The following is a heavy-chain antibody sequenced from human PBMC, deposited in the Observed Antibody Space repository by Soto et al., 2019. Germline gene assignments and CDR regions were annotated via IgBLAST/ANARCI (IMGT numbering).Heavy chain of an antibody. CDR1: GGTFSSYA. D-gene: IGHD2-2*02. CDR2: IIPIFGTA. V-gene: IGHV1-69*01. Sequence: QVQLVQSGAEVKKPGSSVKVSCKASGGTFSSYAISWVRQAPGQGLEWMGGIIPIFGTANYAQKFQGRVTITADESTSTAYMELSSLRSEDTAVYYCARDPGYCSSTSCYTYYNCGMDVWGQGTTVTVSS. CDR3: ARDPGYCSSTSCYTYYNCGMDV. J-gene: IGHJ6*02.